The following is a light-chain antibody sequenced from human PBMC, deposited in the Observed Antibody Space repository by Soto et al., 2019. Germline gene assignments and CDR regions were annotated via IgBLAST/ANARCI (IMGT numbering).Light chain of an antibody. CDR1: QSVSSN. CDR2: GAS. J-gene: IGKJ1*01. V-gene: IGKV3-15*01. Sequence: EIVMTQSPATLSVSPGERATISCRASQSVSSNLAWYQQKPGQAPRLLIYGASTRATGIPDRFSGSGSGTEFTLSISSLQSEDFAVYYCQQYYNWPRTFGQGTKVDIK. CDR3: QQYYNWPRT.